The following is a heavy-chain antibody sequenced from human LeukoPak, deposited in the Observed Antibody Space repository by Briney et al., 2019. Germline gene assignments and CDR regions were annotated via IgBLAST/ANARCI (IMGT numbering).Heavy chain of an antibody. Sequence: GGSLRLSCAASGFTFSSYGMHWVRQAPGKGLEWVAVIWYDGSNKYYADSVKGRLTISRDNSKNTLYLQMNSLRAEDTAVYYCAKDWAPQGPHNWFDPWGQGTLVTVSS. D-gene: IGHD3-16*01. V-gene: IGHV3-33*06. CDR1: GFTFSSYG. CDR3: AKDWAPQGPHNWFDP. J-gene: IGHJ5*02. CDR2: IWYDGSNK.